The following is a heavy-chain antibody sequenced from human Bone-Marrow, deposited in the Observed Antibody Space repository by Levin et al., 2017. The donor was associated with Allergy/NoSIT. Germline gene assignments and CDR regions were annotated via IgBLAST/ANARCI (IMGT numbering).Heavy chain of an antibody. J-gene: IGHJ5*02. CDR3: AVLVRGVANWFDP. CDR2: MYRGGST. Sequence: PGGSLRLSCATSGITVSDNYMSWVRQAPGKGLEWVAVMYRGGSTYYGGSVKDRFTIVRDDSKNMVHLEMNGLRVDDTAVYYCAVLVRGVANWFDPWGQGARVIVSS. CDR1: GITVSDNY. V-gene: IGHV3-53*01. D-gene: IGHD3-10*01.